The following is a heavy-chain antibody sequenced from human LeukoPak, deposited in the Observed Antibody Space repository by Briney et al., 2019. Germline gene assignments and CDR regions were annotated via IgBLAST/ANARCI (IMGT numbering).Heavy chain of an antibody. CDR1: GFIFTTYS. V-gene: IGHV3-48*01. J-gene: IGHJ4*02. CDR3: AGTLLYCSGGSCYPTRFDS. CDR2: IPSGGSSI. D-gene: IGHD2-15*01. Sequence: QPGGSLRLSCAASGFIFTTYSMSWVRQAPGKGLEWVSHIPSGGSSIYYADSVKGRFTISRDNAKSSLYLQMNSLRAEDTAVYYCAGTLLYCSGGSCYPTRFDSWGQGTLVTVSS.